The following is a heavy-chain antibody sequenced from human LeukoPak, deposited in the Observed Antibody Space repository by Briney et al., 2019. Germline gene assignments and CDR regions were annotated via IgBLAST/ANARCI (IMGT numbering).Heavy chain of an antibody. V-gene: IGHV4-34*01. D-gene: IGHD6-6*01. CDR2: INHSGST. J-gene: IGHJ4*02. CDR1: GGSISSYY. CDR3: ARAMSIAARLQTIFDY. Sequence: SETLSLTCTVSGGSISSYYWSWIRQPPGKGLEWIGEINHSGSTNYNPSLKSRVTISVDTSKNQFSLNLTSVTAADTAVYYCARAMSIAARLQTIFDYWGQGTLVTVSS.